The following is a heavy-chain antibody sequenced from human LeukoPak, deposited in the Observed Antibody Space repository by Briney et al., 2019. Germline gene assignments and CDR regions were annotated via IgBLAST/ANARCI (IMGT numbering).Heavy chain of an antibody. CDR2: ISGSGGST. CDR1: GFTFSSYS. D-gene: IGHD5-18*01. Sequence: GGSLRLSCAASGFTFSSYSMNWVRQAPGKGLEWVSAISGSGGSTYYADSVKGRFTISRDNSKNTLYLQMNSLRAEDTAVYYCAKWDTAMENDYWGQGTLVTVSS. V-gene: IGHV3-23*01. CDR3: AKWDTAMENDY. J-gene: IGHJ4*02.